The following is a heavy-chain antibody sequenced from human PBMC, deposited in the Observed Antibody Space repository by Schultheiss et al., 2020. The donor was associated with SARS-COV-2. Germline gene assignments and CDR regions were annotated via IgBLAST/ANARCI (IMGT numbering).Heavy chain of an antibody. CDR1: GGSISSGDYY. J-gene: IGHJ4*02. D-gene: IGHD4-17*01. CDR3: ARESYGGYGVDFDY. CDR2: IYYSGST. V-gene: IGHV4-30-4*01. Sequence: LRLSCTVSGGSISSGDYYWSWIRQPPGKGLEWIGYIYYSGSTYYNPSLKSRVTISVDTSKNQFSLKLSSVTAADTAVYYCARESYGGYGVDFDYWGQGTPVTVSS.